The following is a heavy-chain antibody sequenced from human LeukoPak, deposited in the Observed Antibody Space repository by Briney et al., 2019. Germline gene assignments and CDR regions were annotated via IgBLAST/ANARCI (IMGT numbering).Heavy chain of an antibody. CDR3: ARRAAGTFDY. CDR2: INHSGST. Sequence: SETLSLTCAVYGGSFSGYYWSWIRQPPGKGLEWIGEINHSGSTNYNPSLKSRVTISVDTSKNQFSLKLSSVTAADTAVYYCARRAAGTFDYWGQGTLVTVSS. CDR1: GGSFSGYY. J-gene: IGHJ4*02. D-gene: IGHD6-13*01. V-gene: IGHV4-34*01.